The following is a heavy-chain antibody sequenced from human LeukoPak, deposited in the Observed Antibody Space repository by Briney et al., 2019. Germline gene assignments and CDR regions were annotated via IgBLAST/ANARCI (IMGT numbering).Heavy chain of an antibody. Sequence: SETLSLTCAVYGGSFSGYYWSWIRQPPGKGLEWIGEINHSGSTNYNPSLKSRVTISEDTSKNQFSLKLSSVTAADTAVYYCARVPTTVTTPQGMDVWGQETTVTVSS. J-gene: IGHJ6*02. CDR3: ARVPTTVTTPQGMDV. CDR1: GGSFSGYY. V-gene: IGHV4-34*01. CDR2: INHSGST. D-gene: IGHD4-17*01.